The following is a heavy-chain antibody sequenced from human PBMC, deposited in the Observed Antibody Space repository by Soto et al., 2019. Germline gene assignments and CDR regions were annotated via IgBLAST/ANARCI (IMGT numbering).Heavy chain of an antibody. D-gene: IGHD1-26*01. CDR2: IYYSGST. CDR3: ARDDGGLHGMDV. CDR1: GGSISSYY. V-gene: IGHV4-59*01. J-gene: IGHJ6*02. Sequence: SETLSLTCTVSGGSISSYYWSWIRQPPGKGLEWIGYIYYSGSTNYNPSLKSRVTISVDTSKNQFSLKLSSVTAADTAVYYCARDDGGLHGMDVWGQGTTVTVYS.